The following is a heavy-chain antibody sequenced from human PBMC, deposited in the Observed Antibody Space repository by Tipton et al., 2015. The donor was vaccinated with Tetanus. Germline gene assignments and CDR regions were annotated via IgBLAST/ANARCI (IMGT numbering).Heavy chain of an antibody. CDR1: GYIFTNYW. V-gene: IGHV5-51*01. CDR3: ARAHCTDGVCNFDF. CDR2: IYPGDSDT. J-gene: IGHJ4*02. Sequence: VQLVQSGGEVKKPGESLKISCKGSGYIFTNYWIGWVRQKPGKGLEWMGIIYPGDSDTRHSPSFQGQVTISVDKSINTAYLQWSSLKASDTSVFYCARAHCTDGVCNFDFWGQGALVTVAS. D-gene: IGHD2-8*01.